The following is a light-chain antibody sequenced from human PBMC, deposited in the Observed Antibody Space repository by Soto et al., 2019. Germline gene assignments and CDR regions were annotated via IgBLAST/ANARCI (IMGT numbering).Light chain of an antibody. CDR1: QSSSTS. Sequence: DIQMTQSPSSLSASVGDRVTITCRASQSSSTSLNWYQQKPGKAPKLLIYAASNLQSGVPSRFSGSGSGTDFTLTISSLQPEDFATYYCQQSYSTPFTFGPGTKVDIK. J-gene: IGKJ3*01. CDR2: AAS. CDR3: QQSYSTPFT. V-gene: IGKV1-39*01.